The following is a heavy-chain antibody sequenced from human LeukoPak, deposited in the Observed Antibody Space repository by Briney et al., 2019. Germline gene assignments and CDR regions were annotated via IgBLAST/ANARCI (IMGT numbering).Heavy chain of an antibody. Sequence: PSETLSLTCTVSGGSISSGSYYWSWIRQPPGKGLEWIGHIYYSGNTNYTPSLRSRVTVSVDTSKNQFSLKLSSVTAADTAVYYCARGRAYYDSTGYYYWGQGTLVTVSS. J-gene: IGHJ4*02. CDR3: ARGRAYYDSTGYYY. CDR1: GGSISSGSYY. V-gene: IGHV4-61*01. D-gene: IGHD3-22*01. CDR2: IYYSGNT.